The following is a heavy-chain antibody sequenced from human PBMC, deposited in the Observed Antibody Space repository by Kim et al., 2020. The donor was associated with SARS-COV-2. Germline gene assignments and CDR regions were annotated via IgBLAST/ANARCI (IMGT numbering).Heavy chain of an antibody. V-gene: IGHV4-39*01. CDR2: IYYSGST. CDR1: GGSISSYSYY. J-gene: IGHJ5*02. Sequence: SETLSLTCNVSGGSISSYSYYWGWIRQPPGKGLEWIGSIYYSGSTYYNPSLKSRVTISVDTSKNQFSLKLSSVTAADTAVYYCARHGKGTMITFGGVIVIPNWFDPWGQGTLVTVSS. CDR3: ARHGKGTMITFGGVIVIPNWFDP. D-gene: IGHD3-16*02.